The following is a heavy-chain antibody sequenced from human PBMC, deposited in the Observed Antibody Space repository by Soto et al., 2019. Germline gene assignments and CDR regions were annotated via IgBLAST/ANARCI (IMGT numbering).Heavy chain of an antibody. J-gene: IGHJ5*02. V-gene: IGHV4-30-4*01. CDR1: GGSISSGDYY. Sequence: SETLSLTCTVSGGSISSGDYYWSWIRQPPGKGLEWIGYIYYSGSTYYNPSLKSRVTISVDTSKNQFSLKLSSVTAADTAVYYCARHRGAPGDDWFDPWGQGTLVTVSS. CDR3: ARHRGAPGDDWFDP. D-gene: IGHD3-10*01. CDR2: IYYSGST.